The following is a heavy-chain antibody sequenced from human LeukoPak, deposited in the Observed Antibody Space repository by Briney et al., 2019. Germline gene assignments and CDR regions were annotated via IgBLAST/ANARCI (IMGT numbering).Heavy chain of an antibody. Sequence: SETLSLTCTVSGGSIISSSYDSGCVSHPPGKGLEWSGSIYYSGSTYYNPSLKSRVTISVDTSKNQFSLKLSSVTAADTAVYYCARDDTAAAGPQADYWGQGTLVTVSS. CDR3: ARDDTAAAGPQADY. CDR2: IYYSGST. J-gene: IGHJ4*02. D-gene: IGHD6-13*01. CDR1: GGSIISSSYD. V-gene: IGHV4-39*07.